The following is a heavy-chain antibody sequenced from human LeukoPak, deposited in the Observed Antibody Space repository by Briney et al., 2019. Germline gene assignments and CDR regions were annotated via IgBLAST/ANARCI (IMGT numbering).Heavy chain of an antibody. V-gene: IGHV4-59*11. CDR1: GASISGHY. CDR3: ARDRISINALDM. CDR2: ISHIGST. J-gene: IGHJ3*02. D-gene: IGHD1-14*01. Sequence: SETLSLTCTVSGASISGHYLTWLRQPPGKGLDWIGYISHIGSTNYNPSLKSRVTISVDTSKNQFSLKLTSVTAADTAVYYCARDRISINALDMWGQGTMVTLSS.